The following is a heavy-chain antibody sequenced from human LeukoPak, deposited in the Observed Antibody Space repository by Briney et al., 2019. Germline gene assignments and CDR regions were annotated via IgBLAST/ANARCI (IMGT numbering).Heavy chain of an antibody. CDR2: IDPSDSYT. J-gene: IGHJ4*02. Sequence: GESLKISCKGSGYSFTSYWISWVRQMPGKDLEWMGRIDPSDSYTNYSPSFQGHVTISADKSISTAYLQWSSLKASDTAMYYCARPFIAAAGDFDYWGQGTLVTVSS. CDR3: ARPFIAAAGDFDY. V-gene: IGHV5-10-1*01. CDR1: GYSFTSYW. D-gene: IGHD6-13*01.